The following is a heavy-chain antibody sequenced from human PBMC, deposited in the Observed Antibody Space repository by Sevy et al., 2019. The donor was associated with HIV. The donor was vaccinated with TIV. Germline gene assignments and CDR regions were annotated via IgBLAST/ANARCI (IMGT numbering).Heavy chain of an antibody. CDR2: IRQDGNEI. CDR1: GFTFDNYW. V-gene: IGHV3-7*01. J-gene: IGHJ4*02. Sequence: GGSLRLSCVASGFTFDNYWMQWVRQAPGKGLEWVANIRQDGNEICYADSVKGRFTISRDNAKESLYLQMSNLRVEDTAIYYCARRYFDLWGQGILVTVSS. CDR3: ARRYFDL.